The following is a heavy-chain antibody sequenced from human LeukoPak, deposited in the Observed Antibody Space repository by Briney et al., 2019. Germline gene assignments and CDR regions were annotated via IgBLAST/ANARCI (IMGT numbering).Heavy chain of an antibody. CDR1: GFTFSNHW. V-gene: IGHV3-7*01. CDR2: IDEDGDVR. Sequence: GGSLRLSCAASGFTFSNHWMAWVRQTPGRGPEWVANIDEDGDVRSYAESVKGRFSVSRDNGRTSLYLQMNSLRAEDTAIYYCARHVPRGRSDFDCWGQGVLVTVS. D-gene: IGHD5-12*01. J-gene: IGHJ4*02. CDR3: ARHVPRGRSDFDC.